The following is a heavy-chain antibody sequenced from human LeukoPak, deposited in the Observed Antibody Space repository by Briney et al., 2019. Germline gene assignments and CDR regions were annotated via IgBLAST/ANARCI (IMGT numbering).Heavy chain of an antibody. V-gene: IGHV1-69*04. J-gene: IGHJ5*02. CDR1: GGTFSSYA. CDR3: ARQTGYGDYPTSRQP. CDR2: IIPILGTA. Sequence: SVKVSCKASGGTFSSYAISWVRQAPGQGLEWMGRIIPILGTANYAQKFQGRVTITADKSTSTAYMELSSLRSEDTAVYYCARQTGYGDYPTSRQPWGQGTLVTVSS. D-gene: IGHD4-17*01.